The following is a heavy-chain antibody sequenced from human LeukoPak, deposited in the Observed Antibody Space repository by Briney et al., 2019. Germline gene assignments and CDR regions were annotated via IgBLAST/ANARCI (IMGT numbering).Heavy chain of an antibody. CDR3: ARATSGYRYDP. D-gene: IGHD5-12*01. CDR1: GGSTSSYY. Sequence: PSETLSLTCTVSGGSTSSYYWSWIRQPPGKGLEWIGYIYYSGSTNYNPSLKSRVTISVDTSKNQFSLKLSSVTAADTAVYYCARATSGYRYDPWGQGTLVTVSS. V-gene: IGHV4-59*01. J-gene: IGHJ5*02. CDR2: IYYSGST.